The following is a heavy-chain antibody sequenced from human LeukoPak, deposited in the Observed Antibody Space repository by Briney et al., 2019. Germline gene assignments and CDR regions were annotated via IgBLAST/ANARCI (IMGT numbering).Heavy chain of an antibody. J-gene: IGHJ6*02. CDR3: ARGIPELDV. CDR2: ISSSSSNM. Sequence: GGSLRLSCAASGFTFSRYSMNWIRQAPGKGLEWVSSISSSSSNMYYADSAKGRFSISRDNAKNSLYLQMNSLRAEDTAVYYCARGIPELDVWGQGTTVTVSS. CDR1: GFTFSRYS. V-gene: IGHV3-21*01.